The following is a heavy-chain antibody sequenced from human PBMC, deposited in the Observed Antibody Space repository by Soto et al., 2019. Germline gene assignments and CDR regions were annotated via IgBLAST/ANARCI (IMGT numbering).Heavy chain of an antibody. CDR3: ASDRSMDGYNSCSFDY. CDR2: IIPLFGTA. D-gene: IGHD5-12*01. J-gene: IGHJ4*02. Sequence: QVQLVQSGAEVKKPGSSVKVSCKASGGTFSSFGFNWVRQAPGQGLEWMGGIIPLFGTANYAEKFQGRVTISADEGTSTASMELIGLRSEDTAIYYCASDRSMDGYNSCSFDYWGQGTLVTVS. CDR1: GGTFSSFG. V-gene: IGHV1-69*01.